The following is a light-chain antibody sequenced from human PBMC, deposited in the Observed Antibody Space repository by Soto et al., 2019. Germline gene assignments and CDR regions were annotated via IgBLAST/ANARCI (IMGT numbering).Light chain of an antibody. CDR1: QIVSSY. J-gene: IGKJ5*01. CDR2: DAS. Sequence: VLTQSPATLSLSPVERATLSCRASQIVSSYLAWYQQKPGQAPRLLIFDASNRAAGIPARFSGSGSGTDFTLTISSLEPEDFAVYYCQHRSIWPVSFGQGTRLEIK. CDR3: QHRSIWPVS. V-gene: IGKV3-11*01.